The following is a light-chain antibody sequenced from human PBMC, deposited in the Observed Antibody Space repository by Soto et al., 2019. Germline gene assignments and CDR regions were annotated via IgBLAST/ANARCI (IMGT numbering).Light chain of an antibody. V-gene: IGKV3-11*01. J-gene: IGKJ4*01. CDR3: QQRSNWLT. CDR1: QSVSSY. Sequence: EIVLTQSPATLSLSPGERATLSCRASQSVSSYLAWYQQKPGQAPRLLIYDASNRATGIPARFSGSGSGTYFTLTISSLAPEDFAVYYCQQRSNWLTFGGGTKVEIK. CDR2: DAS.